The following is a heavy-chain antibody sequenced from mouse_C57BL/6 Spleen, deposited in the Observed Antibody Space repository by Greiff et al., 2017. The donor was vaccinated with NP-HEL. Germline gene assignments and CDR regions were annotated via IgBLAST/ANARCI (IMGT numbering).Heavy chain of an antibody. D-gene: IGHD4-1*01. J-gene: IGHJ4*01. Sequence: QVQLKESGPGLVQPSQSLSITCTVSGFSLTSYGVHWVRQSPGKGLEWLGVIWRGGSTDYNAAFMSRLSITKDNSKSQVFFKMNSLQADDTAIYYCAKKGGTGTEGYAMDYWGQGTSVTVSS. CDR1: GFSLTSYG. V-gene: IGHV2-5*01. CDR2: IWRGGST. CDR3: AKKGGTGTEGYAMDY.